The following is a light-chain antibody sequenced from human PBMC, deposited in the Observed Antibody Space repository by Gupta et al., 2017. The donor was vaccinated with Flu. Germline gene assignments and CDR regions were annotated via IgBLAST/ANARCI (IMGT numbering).Light chain of an antibody. CDR2: AAS. CDR3: QQSYMTPLT. V-gene: IGKV1-39*01. CDR1: ENINSY. Sequence: DIQMTQSPSSLSASVGDRVTITCRASENINSYLNWYQQKPGEAPKLLIYAASSLQSGVPSRFSGSESGTHFTLTISSLQPEDFATYYCQQSYMTPLTFGPGTRVDIK. J-gene: IGKJ3*01.